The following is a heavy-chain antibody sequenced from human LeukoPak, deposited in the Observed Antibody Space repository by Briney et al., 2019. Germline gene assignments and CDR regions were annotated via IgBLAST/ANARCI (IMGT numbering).Heavy chain of an antibody. D-gene: IGHD3-10*01. J-gene: IGHJ4*02. Sequence: GGSLRLSCAASGFTFSSYAMRWVRQAPGKGLEWISSISGSGGSTNSADSVKGGFTISRDNSKNTLYLQMNSLRAEDTAVYYCAKEANLAGYFDYWGQGTLVTVSS. CDR3: AKEANLAGYFDY. V-gene: IGHV3-23*01. CDR2: ISGSGGST. CDR1: GFTFSSYA.